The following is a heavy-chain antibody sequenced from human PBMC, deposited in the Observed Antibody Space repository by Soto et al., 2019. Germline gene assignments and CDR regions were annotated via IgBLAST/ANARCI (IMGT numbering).Heavy chain of an antibody. D-gene: IGHD3-3*01. V-gene: IGHV1-69*06. CDR1: GFTFTSSA. CDR2: IIPIFGTA. J-gene: IGHJ6*02. Sequence: SVKVSCKASGFTFTSSAVQWVRQAPGQGLEWMGGIIPIFGTANYAQKFQGRVTITADKSTSTAYMELSSLRSEDTAVYYCARGSAYYYYYGMDVWGQGTTVTVSS. CDR3: ARGSAYYYYYGMDV.